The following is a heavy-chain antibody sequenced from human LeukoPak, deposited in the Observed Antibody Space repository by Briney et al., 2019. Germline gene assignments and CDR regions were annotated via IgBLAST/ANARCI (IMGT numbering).Heavy chain of an antibody. V-gene: IGHV4-59*02. Sequence: SEALSLTCTVSGGSVSIYYWSWMRQPPGKGLEWMGYLYYRGVIIHNPSLKTRVAISGQASKNQFSLKLRAETGGHTAVYYCARDKAPGSPPQAYYYGMDVWGQATTVTVSS. D-gene: IGHD3-10*01. J-gene: IGHJ6*02. CDR2: LYYRGVI. CDR3: ARDKAPGSPPQAYYYGMDV. CDR1: GGSVSIYY.